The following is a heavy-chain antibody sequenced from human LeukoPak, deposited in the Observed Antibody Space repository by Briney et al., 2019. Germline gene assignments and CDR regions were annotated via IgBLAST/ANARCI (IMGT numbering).Heavy chain of an antibody. Sequence: SQTLSLTCAISGDSVSSNSAAWNWIRQSPSRGLEWLGRTYYRSKWYNDYAVSVKSRITINPDTSKNQFSLQLNSVTPEDTAVYYCARELGTGTTYYYYYGMDVWGQGTTVTVSS. CDR1: GDSVSSNSAA. CDR2: TYYRSKWYN. V-gene: IGHV6-1*01. J-gene: IGHJ6*02. D-gene: IGHD1-1*01. CDR3: ARELGTGTTYYYYYGMDV.